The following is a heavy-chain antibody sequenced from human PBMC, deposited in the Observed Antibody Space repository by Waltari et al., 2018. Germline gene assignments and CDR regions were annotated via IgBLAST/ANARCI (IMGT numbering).Heavy chain of an antibody. CDR1: GVTFSSYG. Sequence: QVQLVESGGGVVQPGGSLRLSCTVSGVTFSSYGMHWVRPAPGKGLEWVALTQSDGSNKYYADSVKGRFTISRDNSKNTLYLQMNSLRPEDTAVYYCAKVGWAYSSSWYIDYWGQGTLVTVSS. CDR2: TQSDGSNK. V-gene: IGHV3-30*02. D-gene: IGHD6-13*01. CDR3: AKVGWAYSSSWYIDY. J-gene: IGHJ4*02.